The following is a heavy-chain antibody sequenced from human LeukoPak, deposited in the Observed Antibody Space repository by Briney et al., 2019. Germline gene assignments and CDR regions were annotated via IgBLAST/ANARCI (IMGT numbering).Heavy chain of an antibody. J-gene: IGHJ5*02. CDR2: IYDSGST. V-gene: IGHV4-31*03. Sequence: SETLSLTCTVSGGSISSGGYYGSWIRQHPGKGLEWIGYIYDSGSTYYNPPLNSRVTISVDTSKNQFSLKLSSVTAAHTAVYYCARDPLGGGWLRFSWFDPWGQGTLVTVSS. CDR1: GGSISSGGYY. CDR3: ARDPLGGGWLRFSWFDP. D-gene: IGHD5-12*01.